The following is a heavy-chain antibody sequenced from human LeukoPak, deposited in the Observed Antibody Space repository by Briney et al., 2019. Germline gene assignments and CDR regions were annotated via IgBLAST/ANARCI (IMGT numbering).Heavy chain of an antibody. CDR1: GGSISSGSYY. V-gene: IGHV4-61*02. Sequence: IPSETLSLTCTVSGGSISSGSYYWSWIRQPAGKGLEWIGRIYTSGSTNYNPSLKSRVTKSVDTSKNQFSLKLSSVTAADTAVYYCARLGLSGYYYYYYMDVWGKGTTVTISS. J-gene: IGHJ6*03. CDR2: IYTSGST. CDR3: ARLGLSGYYYYYYMDV. D-gene: IGHD3-3*01.